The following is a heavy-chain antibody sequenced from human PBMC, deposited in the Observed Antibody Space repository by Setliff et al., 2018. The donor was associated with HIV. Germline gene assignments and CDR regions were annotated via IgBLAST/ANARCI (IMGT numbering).Heavy chain of an antibody. CDR3: ARHYRIAVAGSWFDP. CDR2: IYPDDSDA. J-gene: IGHJ5*02. CDR1: GYSFSTYW. Sequence: GESLKISCKGSGYSFSTYWIAWVRQMPGRGLEVMGLIYPDDSDARYSPSFQGQVTISADKSISTAYLQWSSLKASDSAMYYCARHYRIAVAGSWFDPWGQGTLVTVSS. V-gene: IGHV5-51*01. D-gene: IGHD6-19*01.